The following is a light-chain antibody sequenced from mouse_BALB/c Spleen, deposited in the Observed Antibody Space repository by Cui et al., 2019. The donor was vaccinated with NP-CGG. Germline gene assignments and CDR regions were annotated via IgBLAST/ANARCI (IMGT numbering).Light chain of an antibody. CDR2: GTN. J-gene: IGLJ1*01. CDR3: ALWYSNHWV. V-gene: IGLV1*01. CDR1: TGAVTTSNY. Sequence: QAVLTHESPLTTSPGETVTLTCRSSTGAVTTSNYANWVQEIPDHLFTGLIGGTNNRPPGVPARFSGSLIGDKAALTITGAQTEDEAIYFCALWYSNHWVFGGGTKLTVL.